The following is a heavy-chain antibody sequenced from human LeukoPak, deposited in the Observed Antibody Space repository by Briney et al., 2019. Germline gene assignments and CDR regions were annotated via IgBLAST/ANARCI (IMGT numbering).Heavy chain of an antibody. CDR2: IKQDGTDK. J-gene: IGHJ4*02. Sequence: GGSLRLSCAASAFTFSSYWMNWVRQAPGKGLEWVANIKQDGTDKYYVDSVKGRFTISRDNAKNSLYLQMNSLRAEDTAVYYCAKGEGGTAMVTPLNYWGQGTLVTVSS. D-gene: IGHD5-18*01. CDR3: AKGEGGTAMVTPLNY. CDR1: AFTFSSYW. V-gene: IGHV3-7*01.